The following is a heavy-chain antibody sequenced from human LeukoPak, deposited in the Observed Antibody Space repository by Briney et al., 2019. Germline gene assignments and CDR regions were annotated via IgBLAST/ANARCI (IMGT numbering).Heavy chain of an antibody. V-gene: IGHV1-8*01. D-gene: IGHD3-3*01. Sequence: SVKVSCKASGYTFTSYDINWVRQATGQGLEWMGWMNPNSGNTGYAQKFQGRVTMTRNTSISTAYMELSSLRSEDTAVYYCARGFRYYDFWSGYYAPYYYYYGMDVWGQGTTVTVSS. CDR1: GYTFTSYD. CDR3: ARGFRYYDFWSGYYAPYYYYYGMDV. J-gene: IGHJ6*02. CDR2: MNPNSGNT.